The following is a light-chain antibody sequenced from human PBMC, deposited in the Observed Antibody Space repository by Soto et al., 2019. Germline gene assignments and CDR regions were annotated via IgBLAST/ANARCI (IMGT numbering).Light chain of an antibody. Sequence: EIVLMQSPGTLSLSPGERATLSCRASQTFSGSYLAWYQQKPGQAPRLLIYGASSRATGIPDRFSGGGSGTDFSLTISKLEPEDFAVYYCQQYGSSLFTFGPGTKVDFK. CDR1: QTFSGSY. J-gene: IGKJ3*01. V-gene: IGKV3-20*01. CDR3: QQYGSSLFT. CDR2: GAS.